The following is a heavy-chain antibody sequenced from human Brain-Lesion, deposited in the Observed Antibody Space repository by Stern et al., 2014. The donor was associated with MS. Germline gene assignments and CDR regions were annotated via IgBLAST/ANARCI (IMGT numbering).Heavy chain of an antibody. CDR1: GFTFSNYW. D-gene: IGHD3-10*01. V-gene: IGHV3-74*02. J-gene: IGHJ5*01. Sequence: EVHLVESGGGLVQPGGSLRLSCAASGFTFSNYWMHWVRQAPGKGLVGVSSVNNDGRRTSYADSVKGRFTMSRDNAKNTLYLQMNSLRVEDTAIYYCARGERWFDSWGQGTLVTVSS. CDR2: VNNDGRRT. CDR3: ARGERWFDS.